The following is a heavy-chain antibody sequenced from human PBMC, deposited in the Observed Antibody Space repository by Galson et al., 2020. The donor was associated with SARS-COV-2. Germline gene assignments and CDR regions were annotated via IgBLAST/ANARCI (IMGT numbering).Heavy chain of an antibody. J-gene: IGHJ5*02. CDR2: LYSGGDT. Sequence: GGSLRLSCVASGLTVSSNYMSWVRQAPGKGPGWVSVLYSGGDTYYADSVKGRFTISRDNSKNTLYLQMNSLRAEDTAVYYCARLLWFGESWRFDPWGQGTLVTVSS. D-gene: IGHD3-10*01. CDR1: GLTVSSNY. CDR3: ARLLWFGESWRFDP. V-gene: IGHV3-53*01.